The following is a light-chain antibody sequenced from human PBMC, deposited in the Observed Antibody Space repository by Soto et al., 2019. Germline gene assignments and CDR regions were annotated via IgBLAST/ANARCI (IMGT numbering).Light chain of an antibody. V-gene: IGKV3-20*01. Sequence: DILLTQFPGTLSLSPGERATLSCRASQTIPTGFLAWFQQKSGQAPRLLIYGASTRATGIPDRISGSGSGTGFTLTISRVEPEDFAVYYCQQYDTSPVTFGQGTNLEI. CDR3: QQYDTSPVT. J-gene: IGKJ2*01. CDR2: GAS. CDR1: QTIPTGF.